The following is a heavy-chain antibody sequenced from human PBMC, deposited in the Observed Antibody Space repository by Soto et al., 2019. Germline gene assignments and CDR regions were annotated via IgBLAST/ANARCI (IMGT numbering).Heavy chain of an antibody. Sequence: GGSLRLSCAASGFTFSSYSMNWVRQAPGKGLEWVSSISSSSSYIYYADSVKGRFTISRDNAKNSLYLQMNSLRAEDTAVYYCARGYYDSSGYKTDLDYWGPGTVNTVST. J-gene: IGHJ4*02. D-gene: IGHD3-22*01. V-gene: IGHV3-21*01. CDR3: ARGYYDSSGYKTDLDY. CDR2: ISSSSSYI. CDR1: GFTFSSYS.